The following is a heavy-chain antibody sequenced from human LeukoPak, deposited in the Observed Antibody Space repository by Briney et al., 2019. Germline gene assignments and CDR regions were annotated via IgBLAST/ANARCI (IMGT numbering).Heavy chain of an antibody. CDR2: MYYSGST. J-gene: IGHJ5*02. V-gene: IGHV4-59*01. Sequence: SETLSHTCTVSGDSISSYYWSWIRQPPGKGLEWIGYMYYSGSTNYNPSLKSRVTISVDTSKNQFSLKLSSVTAADTAVYYCARGIIVGATWGENYNCFDPWGQGTLVTVSS. D-gene: IGHD1-26*01. CDR1: GDSISSYY. CDR3: ARGIIVGATWGENYNCFDP.